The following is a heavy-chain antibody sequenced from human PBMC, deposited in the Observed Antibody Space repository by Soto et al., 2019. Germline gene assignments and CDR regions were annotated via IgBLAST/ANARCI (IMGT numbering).Heavy chain of an antibody. J-gene: IGHJ4*02. Sequence: EVQLVESGGGLVQPGGSLRLSCAASGFTFSSYSMHWVRQAPGKGLEWVSDISSSSSTIYYADSVKGRFTISRDNAKNSLYLQMNSLRDEDTAVYYCAREGAQWLADGFDYWGQGTLVTVSS. CDR2: ISSSSSTI. V-gene: IGHV3-48*02. CDR1: GFTFSSYS. D-gene: IGHD6-19*01. CDR3: AREGAQWLADGFDY.